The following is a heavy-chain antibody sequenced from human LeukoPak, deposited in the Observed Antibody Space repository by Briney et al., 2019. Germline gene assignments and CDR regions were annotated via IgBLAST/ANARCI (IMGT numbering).Heavy chain of an antibody. D-gene: IGHD5-24*01. CDR1: GGSISSYY. V-gene: IGHV4-4*07. J-gene: IGHJ5*02. Sequence: SETLPLTCTVSGGSISSYYWSWIRQPAGKGLEWIGRIYTSGSTNYNPSLKSRVTISVDKSKNQFSLKLSSVTAADTAVYYCARDYGDRAVGPDGYNCCWFDPWGQGTLVTVSS. CDR3: ARDYGDRAVGPDGYNCCWFDP. CDR2: IYTSGST.